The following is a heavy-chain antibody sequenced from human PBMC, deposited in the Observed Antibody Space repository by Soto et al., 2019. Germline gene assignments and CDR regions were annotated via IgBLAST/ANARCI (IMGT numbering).Heavy chain of an antibody. CDR1: GFTFSDSA. D-gene: IGHD2-15*01. CDR2: IRSKHNNYAT. Sequence: EVQLVESGGGLVQPGGSLKLSCAASGFTFSDSAMHWVRQASGEGLEWLGRIRSKHNNYATEYGASLKGRFTISRDDSKKTTYLQMSNLNTEDTAVYYCVRYSRTLGWFFDLGGRGTLVTVSS. CDR3: VRYSRTLGWFFDL. J-gene: IGHJ2*01. V-gene: IGHV3-73*02.